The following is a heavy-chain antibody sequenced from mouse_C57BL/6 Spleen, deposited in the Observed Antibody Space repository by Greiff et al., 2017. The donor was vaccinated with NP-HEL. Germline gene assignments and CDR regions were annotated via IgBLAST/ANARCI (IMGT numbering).Heavy chain of an antibody. D-gene: IGHD1-1*01. Sequence: QVQLKQSGAELVKPGASVKISCKASGYAFSSYWMNWVKQRPGKGLEWIGQIYPGDGDTNYNGKFKGKATLTADKSSSTAYMQLSSLTSEDSAVYFCARDYGSSYHFDYWGQGTTLTVSS. J-gene: IGHJ2*01. CDR1: GYAFSSYW. CDR2: IYPGDGDT. CDR3: ARDYGSSYHFDY. V-gene: IGHV1-80*01.